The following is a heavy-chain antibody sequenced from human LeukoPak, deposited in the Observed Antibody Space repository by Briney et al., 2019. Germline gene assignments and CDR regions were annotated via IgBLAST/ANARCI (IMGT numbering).Heavy chain of an antibody. V-gene: IGHV4-59*01. D-gene: IGHD3-22*01. J-gene: IGHJ4*02. CDR2: IYYSGNT. CDR1: GGSISSYY. CDR3: ARGAGYYDTIDY. Sequence: AETLSLTCTVSGGSISSYYWSWIRQPPGKGLEWIGYIYYSGNTNYNPSLKCRVTISVDTSKNQFSLKLSSVTAADTAVYYCARGAGYYDTIDYWGQGTLVTVSS.